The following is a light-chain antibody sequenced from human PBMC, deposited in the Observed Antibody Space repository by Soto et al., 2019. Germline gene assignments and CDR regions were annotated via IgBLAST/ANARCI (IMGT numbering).Light chain of an antibody. V-gene: IGKV1-9*01. CDR2: AAS. CDR1: QGISSY. J-gene: IGKJ4*01. Sequence: DIQLTQSPSFLSASVGDRVTITCRASQGISSYLAWYQQKPGKAPKLLIYAASTLQSGVPSRFSGSGSGTEFTLTISSLQPVDFATYYCQQLNSFGGGTKVEIK. CDR3: QQLNS.